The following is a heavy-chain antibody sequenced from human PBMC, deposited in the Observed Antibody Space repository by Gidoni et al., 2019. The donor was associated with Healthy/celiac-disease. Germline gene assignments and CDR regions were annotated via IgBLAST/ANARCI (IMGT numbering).Heavy chain of an antibody. J-gene: IGHJ3*02. CDR1: GGSFSGYY. CDR3: ARAVIVVIPAAMGDAFDI. Sequence: QVQLQQWGAGLLKPSETLSLTCAVYGGSFSGYYWSWLRQPPGKGLEWIGEINHSGSTNYNPSLKSRVTISVDTSKNQFSLKLSSVTAADTAVYYCARAVIVVIPAAMGDAFDIWGQGTMVTVSS. CDR2: INHSGST. V-gene: IGHV4-34*01. D-gene: IGHD2-2*01.